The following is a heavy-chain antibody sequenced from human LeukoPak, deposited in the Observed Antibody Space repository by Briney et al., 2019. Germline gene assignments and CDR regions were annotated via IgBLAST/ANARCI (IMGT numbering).Heavy chain of an antibody. Sequence: PGGSLRLSCAASGFTFSSYGMHWVRQAPGKGLEWVANIKQDGSEKYYVDSVKGRFTISRDNAKNSLYLQMNSLRAEDTAVYYCARENPHYGGNRYWGQGTLVTVSS. V-gene: IGHV3-7*01. CDR2: IKQDGSEK. D-gene: IGHD4-23*01. CDR3: ARENPHYGGNRY. J-gene: IGHJ4*02. CDR1: GFTFSSYG.